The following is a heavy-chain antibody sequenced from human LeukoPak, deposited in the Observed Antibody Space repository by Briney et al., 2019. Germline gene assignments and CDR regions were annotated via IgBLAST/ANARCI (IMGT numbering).Heavy chain of an antibody. D-gene: IGHD1-26*01. CDR3: ARGPIGGLRKGFDI. CDR1: GYTFTSYG. Sequence: ASVKVSCKASGYTFTSYGISWVRQAPGQGLEWMGWINTHNGATNYAQNFQGRVTMTTDTAVTTAYMDLDGLISDDAAVYFCARGPIGGLRKGFDIWGQGTLVTVSS. V-gene: IGHV1-18*01. J-gene: IGHJ4*02. CDR2: INTHNGAT.